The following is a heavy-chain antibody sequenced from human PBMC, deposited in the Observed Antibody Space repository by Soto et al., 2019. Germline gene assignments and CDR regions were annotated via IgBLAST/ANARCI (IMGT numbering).Heavy chain of an antibody. Sequence: PSETLSLTCTVSGGSISSSSYYWGWIRQPPGKGLEWIGSIYYSGSTYYNPSLKSRVTISVDTSKNQFSLKLSSVTAADTAVYYCARGTDCSSASCYYSLLSYWGQGTLVTVSS. CDR1: GGSISSSSYY. J-gene: IGHJ4*02. CDR2: IYYSGST. D-gene: IGHD2-2*01. V-gene: IGHV4-39*01. CDR3: ARGTDCSSASCYYSLLSY.